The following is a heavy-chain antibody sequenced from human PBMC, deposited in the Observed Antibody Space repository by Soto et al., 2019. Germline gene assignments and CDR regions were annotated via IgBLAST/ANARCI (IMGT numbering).Heavy chain of an antibody. CDR2: IIPIFGTA. CDR3: ARDKEITIFGVGGSWFDP. D-gene: IGHD3-3*01. V-gene: IGHV1-69*13. Sequence: SVKVSCKASGGTFSSYAISWVRQAPGQGLEWMGGIIPIFGTANYAQKFQGRVTITADESTSTAYMELSSLRSEDTAVYYCARDKEITIFGVGGSWFDPWGQGTLVTVSS. J-gene: IGHJ5*02. CDR1: GGTFSSYA.